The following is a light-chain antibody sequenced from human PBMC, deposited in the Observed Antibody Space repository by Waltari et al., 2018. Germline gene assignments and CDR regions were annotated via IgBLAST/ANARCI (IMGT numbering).Light chain of an antibody. J-gene: IGKJ2*01. CDR1: QYMSDS. CDR2: AAS. V-gene: IGKV1-NL1*01. Sequence: DMQITRSTCSQSASVGDRGTNTCQASQYMSDSLAWYQQKPGKAPKLLLSAASRLKSGVPPRFSGSASGTVYTLTISSLQPDDFATYYCQQYYFTPYTFGQGTKLEIK. CDR3: QQYYFTPYT.